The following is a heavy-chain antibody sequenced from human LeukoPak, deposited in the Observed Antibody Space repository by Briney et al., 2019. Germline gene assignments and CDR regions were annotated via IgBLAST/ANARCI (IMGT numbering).Heavy chain of an antibody. V-gene: IGHV1-69*02. CDR3: ARGVIAGANWFDP. Sequence: GASVKVSCKASGGTFSSNTISWVRQAPGQGLEWMGRIIPILGIANYAQKFQGRVTITADKSTSTAYMELSSLRSEDTAVYYCARGVIAGANWFDPWGQGTLVTVSS. J-gene: IGHJ5*02. CDR1: GGTFSSNT. D-gene: IGHD6-13*01. CDR2: IIPILGIA.